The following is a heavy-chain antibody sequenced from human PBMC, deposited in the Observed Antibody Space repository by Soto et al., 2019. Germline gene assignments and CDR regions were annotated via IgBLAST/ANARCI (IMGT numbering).Heavy chain of an antibody. Sequence: GEALKISRKGSGYSFTSYWIGWGRQMPGKGLELMGIIYPGYSDTRYSPAFQGQVTISADKAISTAYLQWSSLKASDTVMYYCARVDVGATNWFDPWGQGTLVTVSS. V-gene: IGHV5-51*01. CDR1: GYSFTSYW. CDR2: IYPGYSDT. J-gene: IGHJ5*02. D-gene: IGHD1-26*01. CDR3: ARVDVGATNWFDP.